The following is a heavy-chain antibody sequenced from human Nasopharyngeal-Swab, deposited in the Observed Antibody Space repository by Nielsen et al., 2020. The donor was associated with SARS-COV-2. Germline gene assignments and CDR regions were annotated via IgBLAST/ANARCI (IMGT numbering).Heavy chain of an antibody. D-gene: IGHD3-10*01. CDR1: GFTFSSYG. Sequence: GGSLRLPCAASGFTFSSYGMHWVRQAPGKGLEWVAVISYDGSNKYYADSVKGRFTISRDNSKNTLYLQMNSLRAEDTAVYYRAKDYYGSGSYLGWLSGPEYYFDYWGQGTLVTVSS. CDR3: AKDYYGSGSYLGWLSGPEYYFDY. V-gene: IGHV3-30*18. J-gene: IGHJ4*02. CDR2: ISYDGSNK.